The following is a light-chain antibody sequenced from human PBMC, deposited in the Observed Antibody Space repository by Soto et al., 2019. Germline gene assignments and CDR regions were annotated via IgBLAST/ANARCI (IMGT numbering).Light chain of an antibody. V-gene: IGKV3-15*01. CDR1: QSVSID. CDR2: GAS. J-gene: IGKJ1*01. CDR3: QQYNNWPRT. Sequence: IVMTQTPAAVPVSPGERVTLSCRASQSVSIDLAWYQQKPGQAPRLLIYGASTRATDIPPSFTGSGSGTEFTLTIGSLQSEDFAVYYCQQYNNWPRTLGQGTKVDIK.